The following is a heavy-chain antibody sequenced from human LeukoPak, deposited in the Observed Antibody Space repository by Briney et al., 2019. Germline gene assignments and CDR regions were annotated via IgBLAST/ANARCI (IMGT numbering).Heavy chain of an antibody. CDR2: TSGSGGST. Sequence: PGGSLRLSCAASGFTFSSHAMSWVRQTPWKGLEWVSGTSGSGGSTYYADSVKGRFTISRDDSKKTLYLLMNSLRADDTAVYYCAKAFGQLPKYYFDYWGQGTLVTVSS. V-gene: IGHV3-23*01. D-gene: IGHD3-16*01. CDR1: GFTFSSHA. J-gene: IGHJ4*02. CDR3: AKAFGQLPKYYFDY.